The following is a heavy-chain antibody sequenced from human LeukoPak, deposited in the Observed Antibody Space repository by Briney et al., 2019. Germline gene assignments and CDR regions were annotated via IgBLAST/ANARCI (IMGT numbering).Heavy chain of an antibody. V-gene: IGHV4-61*02. D-gene: IGHD2-21*02. CDR2: IYTSGST. CDR3: ARGGPTDDLPDY. J-gene: IGHJ4*02. Sequence: SETLSLTCTVSGGSISSGSYYWSWIRQPAGKGLEWIGRIYTSGSTNYNPSLKSRVTISVDTSKNQFSLKLSSVTAADTAVYYCARGGPTDDLPDYWGQGTLVTVSS. CDR1: GGSISSGSYY.